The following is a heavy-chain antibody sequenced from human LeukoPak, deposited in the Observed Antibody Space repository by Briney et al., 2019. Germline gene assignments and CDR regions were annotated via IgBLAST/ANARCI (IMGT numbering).Heavy chain of an antibody. CDR3: VRDHEWAFDY. V-gene: IGHV3-53*01. CDR1: GFIVSSSY. J-gene: IGHJ4*02. CDR2: IYSGGST. Sequence: PGGSLRLSCATSGFIVSSSYMSWVRQAPGKGLEWVSVIYSGGSTYYADSVKGRFTISRDDAKNSLYLQMNSLRAEDTAVYFCVRDHEWAFDYWGQGTLVTVSS. D-gene: IGHD1-26*01.